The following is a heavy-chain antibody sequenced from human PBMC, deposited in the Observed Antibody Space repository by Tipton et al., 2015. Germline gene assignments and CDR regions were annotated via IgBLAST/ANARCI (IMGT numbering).Heavy chain of an antibody. CDR1: GFTFSSYR. CDR3: SRDRDLDVNAYPY. CDR2: ISTRSTYK. V-gene: IGHV3-21*04. J-gene: IGHJ4*02. D-gene: IGHD3-16*01. Sequence: SLRLSCAASGFTFSSYRLNWVRQAPGKGLEWVSSISTRSTYKYYADSVRGRFTISRDNAKNSLYLQMDSLRAEDTAVYYCSRDRDLDVNAYPYWGQGTLVTVSS.